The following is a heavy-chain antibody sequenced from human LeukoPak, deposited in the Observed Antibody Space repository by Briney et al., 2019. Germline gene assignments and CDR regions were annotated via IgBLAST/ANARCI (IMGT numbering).Heavy chain of an antibody. CDR3: TRGPNYYGSGRSWFDP. V-gene: IGHV1-2*02. CDR2: INPKSGDT. D-gene: IGHD3-10*01. J-gene: IGHJ5*02. CDR1: GYTFSDYY. Sequence: ASVKVPCKASGYTFSDYYMHWVRQAPRQGLEWMGWINPKSGDTNYVQKLQGRVTMTRDTSISTVYMELSRLRSDDTAVYYCTRGPNYYGSGRSWFDPWGQGTLVTVSS.